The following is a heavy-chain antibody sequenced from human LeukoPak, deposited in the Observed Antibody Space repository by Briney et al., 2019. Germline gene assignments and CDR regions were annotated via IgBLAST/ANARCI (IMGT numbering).Heavy chain of an antibody. CDR1: GFSFSSYR. Sequence: GGSLRLSCAASGFSFSSYRMSWVRQAPGKGLEWVANIKKDGSEKYYVDSVKGRFTISRDNAKNSLYLQMNSLRAEDTAVYSCARGMNYYGSGSYSGGADYYYYGLDVWGQGTTVTVSS. V-gene: IGHV3-7*01. J-gene: IGHJ6*02. D-gene: IGHD3-10*01. CDR2: IKKDGSEK. CDR3: ARGMNYYGSGSYSGGADYYYYGLDV.